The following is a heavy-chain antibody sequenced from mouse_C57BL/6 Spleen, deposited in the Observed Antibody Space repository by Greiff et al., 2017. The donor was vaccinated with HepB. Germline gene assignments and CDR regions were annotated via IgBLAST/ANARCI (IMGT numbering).Heavy chain of an antibody. Sequence: QVQLKQPGAELVKPGASVKLSCKASGYTFTSYWMHWVKQRPGLGLEWIGRIDPNSGGTKYHEKFKSKATLTVDKPSSTAYMQLSSLTSEDSAVYYCARPSYDYDGYWYFDVWGTGTTVTVSS. CDR2: IDPNSGGT. V-gene: IGHV1-72*01. J-gene: IGHJ1*03. CDR1: GYTFTSYW. CDR3: ARPSYDYDGYWYFDV. D-gene: IGHD2-4*01.